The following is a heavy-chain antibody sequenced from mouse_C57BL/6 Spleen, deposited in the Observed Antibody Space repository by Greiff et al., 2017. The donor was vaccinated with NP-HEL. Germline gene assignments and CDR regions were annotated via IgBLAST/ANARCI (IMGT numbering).Heavy chain of an antibody. CDR1: GFTFSSYG. CDR3: ARQITTVVAPDY. V-gene: IGHV5-6*01. D-gene: IGHD1-1*01. CDR2: ISSGGSYT. Sequence: EVKLQESGGDLVKPGGSLKLSCAASGFTFSSYGMSWVRQTPDKRLEWVATISSGGSYTYYPDSVKGRFTISRDNAKNTLYLQMSSLKSEDTAMYYCARQITTVVAPDYWGQGTTLTVSS. J-gene: IGHJ2*01.